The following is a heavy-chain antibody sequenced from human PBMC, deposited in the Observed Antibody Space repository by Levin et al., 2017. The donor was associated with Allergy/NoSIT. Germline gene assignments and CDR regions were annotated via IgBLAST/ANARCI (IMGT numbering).Heavy chain of an antibody. D-gene: IGHD3-22*01. Sequence: ASVKVSCKASGYTFTGYYMHWVRQAPGQGLEWMGWINPNSGGTNYAQKFQGRVTMTRDTSISTAYMELSRLRSDDTAVYYCAKNRILTYYYDSSGQTYNWFDPWGQGTLVTVSS. CDR3: AKNRILTYYYDSSGQTYNWFDP. CDR2: INPNSGGT. CDR1: GYTFTGYY. J-gene: IGHJ5*02. V-gene: IGHV1-2*02.